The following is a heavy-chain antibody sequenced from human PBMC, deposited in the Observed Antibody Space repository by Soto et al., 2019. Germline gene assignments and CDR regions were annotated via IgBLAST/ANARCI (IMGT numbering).Heavy chain of an antibody. D-gene: IGHD3-22*01. J-gene: IGHJ5*02. CDR3: AGLNGREYDDRFTWFDP. CDR1: GYTFTAYG. Sequence: QVQLVQSGAEVRKPGASVKVSCKASGYTFTAYGITWVRQAPGQGLEWMGWITTYNGKTNYAQNFQGRLTMTTDTSTRTAYMELRSLTSDDPAVYYCAGLNGREYDDRFTWFDPWGQGTRVTVSS. V-gene: IGHV1-18*04. CDR2: ITTYNGKT.